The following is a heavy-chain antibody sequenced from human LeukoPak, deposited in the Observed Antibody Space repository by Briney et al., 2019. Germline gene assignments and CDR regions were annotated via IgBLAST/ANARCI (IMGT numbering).Heavy chain of an antibody. CDR1: GYTFTSYY. J-gene: IGHJ4*02. V-gene: IGHV1-46*03. CDR2: INPSGGST. CDR3: ARALGYCSSTSCYTLDY. D-gene: IGHD2-2*02. Sequence: ASVKVSCKASGYTFTSYYMHWVRQAPGQGLEWMGIINPSGGSTSYAQKFQGRVTMTRDTSTSTVYMGLSSLRSEDTAVYYCARALGYCSSTSCYTLDYWGQGTLVTVSS.